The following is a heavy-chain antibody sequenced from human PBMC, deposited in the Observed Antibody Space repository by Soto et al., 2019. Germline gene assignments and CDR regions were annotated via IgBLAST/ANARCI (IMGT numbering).Heavy chain of an antibody. CDR3: SRRAPEGFDP. CDR2: IDYRGTI. V-gene: IGHV4-39*02. Sequence: PSETLSLTCTVSGGSIATSSYFWAWIRRPPGKGLEWIGSIDYRGTIYNNPSLKSRVTISVDTSKNHFSLKLDPVTAADTALYYCSRRAPEGFDPWGQGTLVTVSS. J-gene: IGHJ5*02. CDR1: GGSIATSSYF.